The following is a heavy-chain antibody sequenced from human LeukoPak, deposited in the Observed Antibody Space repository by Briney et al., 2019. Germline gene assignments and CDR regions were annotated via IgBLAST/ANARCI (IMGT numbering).Heavy chain of an antibody. J-gene: IGHJ3*02. V-gene: IGHV1-8*01. Sequence: ASVKVSCKASGYTFTSYHIDWVRQAPGQGPEWMGWMNAKSGHTGYAQRFQGRVTITRNTSISTAYMELSSLRSEDTAMYYCKMAKEGNAFDIWGQGTMVIVSS. D-gene: IGHD5-24*01. CDR1: GYTFTSYH. CDR3: KMAKEGNAFDI. CDR2: MNAKSGHT.